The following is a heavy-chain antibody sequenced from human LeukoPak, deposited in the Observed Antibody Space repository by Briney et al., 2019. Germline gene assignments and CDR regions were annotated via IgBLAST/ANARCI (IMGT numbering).Heavy chain of an antibody. J-gene: IGHJ6*02. D-gene: IGHD3-16*02. Sequence: GASVKVSCRASGYTFTSYGISWVRQAPGQGLEWMGWISPYNGNTNYAQKLQGRVTMTTDTSTSTAYMELRSLRSGDTAVYYCARDRLVYGMDVWGQGTTVTVSS. CDR3: ARDRLVYGMDV. V-gene: IGHV1-18*01. CDR2: ISPYNGNT. CDR1: GYTFTSYG.